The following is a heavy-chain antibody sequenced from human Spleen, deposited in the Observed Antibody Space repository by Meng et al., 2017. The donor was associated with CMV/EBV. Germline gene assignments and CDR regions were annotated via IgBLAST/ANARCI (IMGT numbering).Heavy chain of an antibody. CDR2: INHSGST. D-gene: IGHD3-3*01. Sequence: SETLSLTCAVYGGSFSGYYWSWIRQPPGKGLEWIGEINHSGSTNYNPSLKSRVTISVDTSKNQFSLKLSSVTAADTAVYYCARVYYDFWSGYGNWFDPWGQGTLVTVSS. CDR3: ARVYYDFWSGYGNWFDP. V-gene: IGHV4-34*01. CDR1: GGSFSGYY. J-gene: IGHJ5*02.